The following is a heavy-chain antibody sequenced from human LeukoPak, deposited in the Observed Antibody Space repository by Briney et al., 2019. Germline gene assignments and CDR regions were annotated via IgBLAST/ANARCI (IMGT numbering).Heavy chain of an antibody. D-gene: IGHD1-1*01. CDR3: ARAWAGTTGVDY. J-gene: IGHJ4*02. Sequence: GGSLRLSCAASGFTFSSYSMNWVRQAPGKGLEWVSYISSSGSTIYYADSVKGRFTISRDNAKNSLYLQMNSLRAEDTAVYYCARAWAGTTGVDYWGQGTLVTVSS. V-gene: IGHV3-48*04. CDR1: GFTFSSYS. CDR2: ISSSGSTI.